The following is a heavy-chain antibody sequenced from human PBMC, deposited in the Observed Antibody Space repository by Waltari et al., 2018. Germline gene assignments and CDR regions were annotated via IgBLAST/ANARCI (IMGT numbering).Heavy chain of an antibody. CDR2: TNGDGSNT. CDR3: ARGPSYFYMDV. J-gene: IGHJ6*03. CDR1: GFTFSSSW. Sequence: EVQLVESGGGLVQPGGSLRLSCAASGFTFSSSWMHWARQAPGKGLVLVSRTNGDGSNTNYADTVKGRFTISRDNAKNTLYLRLYSLRAEDTAVYYCARGPSYFYMDVWGKGTTVTVSS. V-gene: IGHV3-74*01.